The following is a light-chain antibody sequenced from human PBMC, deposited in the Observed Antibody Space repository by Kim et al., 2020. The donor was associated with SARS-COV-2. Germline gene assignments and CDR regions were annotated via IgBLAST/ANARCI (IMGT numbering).Light chain of an antibody. Sequence: SVSPGQTASITCSGDVLGDKFTCWYQQKAGQSPVLVIYQDTKRPSGIPARFSGSNSGNTATLTISETQAMDEADYYCQAWDSRTGVFGPGTKVTVL. V-gene: IGLV3-1*01. J-gene: IGLJ1*01. CDR1: VLGDKF. CDR3: QAWDSRTGV. CDR2: QDT.